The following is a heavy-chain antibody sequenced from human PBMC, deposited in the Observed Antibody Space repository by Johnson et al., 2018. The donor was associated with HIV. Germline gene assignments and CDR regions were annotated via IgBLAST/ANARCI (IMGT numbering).Heavy chain of an antibody. D-gene: IGHD6-19*01. Sequence: VQLVESGGGVVQPGRSLRLSCVASGFTFSNYDMHWVRQVTGEGLEWVSGIGTAGDTYYPGSVKGRFTISRDNSKNTLYLQMNSLRAEDTAVYYCGQSGRWYSSDWYGVLDMWGQGTMVTVSS. J-gene: IGHJ3*02. CDR1: GFTFSNYD. CDR2: IGTAGDT. CDR3: GQSGRWYSSDWYGVLDM. V-gene: IGHV3-13*01.